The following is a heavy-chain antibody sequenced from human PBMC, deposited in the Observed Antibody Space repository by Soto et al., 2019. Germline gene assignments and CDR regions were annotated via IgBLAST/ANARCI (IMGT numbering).Heavy chain of an antibody. V-gene: IGHV4-59*08. J-gene: IGHJ4*02. D-gene: IGHD3-9*01. CDR2: IYYSGST. CDR1: GGSISSCY. CDR3: GRLEGLATISYYIDY. Sequence: SETLSLTCTVSGGSISSCYWSWIRQPLGKGMEWIGYIYYSGSTNYNPSLESRVTISVDTSKNQFSLKLMSVSAADTAVYYCGRLEGLATISYYIDYWGQGALVTVSS.